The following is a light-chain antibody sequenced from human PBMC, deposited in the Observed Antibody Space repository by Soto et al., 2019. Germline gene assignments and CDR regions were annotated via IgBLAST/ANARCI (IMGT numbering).Light chain of an antibody. J-gene: IGLJ1*01. CDR3: AAWDDSLSGSYV. V-gene: IGLV1-47*01. CDR1: SSNIGSNY. CDR2: RNN. Sequence: QSVRTQPPSASGTPGQRVTISCSGSSSNIGSNYAYWYQQLPGTAPKLLIYRNNQRPSGVPDRFSGSKSGTSASLAISGLRSEDEADYYCAAWDDSLSGSYVFGTGTKVTVL.